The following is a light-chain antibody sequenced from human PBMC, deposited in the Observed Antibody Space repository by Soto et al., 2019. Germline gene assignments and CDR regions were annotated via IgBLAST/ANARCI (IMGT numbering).Light chain of an antibody. CDR1: ESVSTN. V-gene: IGKV3-15*01. CDR2: GTF. CDR3: QQYNNWPWT. J-gene: IGKJ1*01. Sequence: EIEMTQSPATLSLAPGERVTLSCMCSESVSTNLSWYQQKAGQAPRLLIHGTFTRATGIPARFSGSGSGTEFTLTISTLQSEDFAVYYCQQYNNWPWTFGQGTKVDIK.